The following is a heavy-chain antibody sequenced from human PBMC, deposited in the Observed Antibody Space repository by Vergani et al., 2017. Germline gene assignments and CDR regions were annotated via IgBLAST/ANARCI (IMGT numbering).Heavy chain of an antibody. D-gene: IGHD6-19*01. CDR1: GYSFTSYW. V-gene: IGHV5-10-1*01. J-gene: IGHJ6*02. CDR3: ARPVAVAGKWCGPYYYYGMDV. CDR2: IDPSDSYT. Sequence: EVQLVQSGAEVKKPGESLRISCKGSGYSFTSYWNSWVRQLPGKGLEWMGRIDPSDSYTNYSPSFKGHVTISADKSISTSYLQWSSLKASDTAMYYCARPVAVAGKWCGPYYYYGMDVWGQGTTVTVSS.